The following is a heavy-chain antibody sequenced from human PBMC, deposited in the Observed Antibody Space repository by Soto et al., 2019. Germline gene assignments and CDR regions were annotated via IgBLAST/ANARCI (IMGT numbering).Heavy chain of an antibody. J-gene: IGHJ4*02. CDR1: GGSIRSGGYY. CDR3: AREIMAADHFDY. V-gene: IGHV4-30-4*01. Sequence: SETLSLTCTVSGGSIRSGGYYWSWIRQTPERGLEWCGYVHYSGNTFYNPSLKSRATISLDTSRNQFSLNLSSVTAADSAAYYCAREIMAADHFDYWGQGALVTVSS. D-gene: IGHD6-13*01. CDR2: VHYSGNT.